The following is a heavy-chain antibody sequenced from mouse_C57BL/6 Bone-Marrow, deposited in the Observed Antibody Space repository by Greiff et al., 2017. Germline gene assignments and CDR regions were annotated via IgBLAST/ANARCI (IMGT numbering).Heavy chain of an antibody. Sequence: VQLKESGGDLVKPGGSLKLSCAASGFTFTSYGMSWVRQTPDKRLEWVATISSGGSYTYYPDSVKGRFTISRDNAKNTLYLQMSSLKSEDTAMYYCARPYYYGSSLYFDYWGQGTTRTVSS. CDR3: ARPYYYGSSLYFDY. V-gene: IGHV5-6*01. J-gene: IGHJ2*01. D-gene: IGHD1-1*01. CDR1: GFTFTSYG. CDR2: ISSGGSYT.